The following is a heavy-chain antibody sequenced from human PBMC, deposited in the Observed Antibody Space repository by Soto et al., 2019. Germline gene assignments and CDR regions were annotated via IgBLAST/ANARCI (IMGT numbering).Heavy chain of an antibody. CDR1: GYTFTSYG. D-gene: IGHD5-18*01. CDR2: ISAYNGNT. CDR3: ARVSGVDTAMVTPDNWFDP. Sequence: QVQLVQSGAEVKKPGASVKVSCKASGYTFTSYGISWVRQAPGQGLEWMGWISAYNGNTNYAQKLQGRVTMTPDTSKSTAYMELRSLRSDDQAVYYCARVSGVDTAMVTPDNWFDPWGQGTLVTVSS. V-gene: IGHV1-18*01. J-gene: IGHJ5*02.